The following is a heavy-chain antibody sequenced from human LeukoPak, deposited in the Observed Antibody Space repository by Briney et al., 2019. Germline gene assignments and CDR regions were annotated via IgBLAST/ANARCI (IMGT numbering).Heavy chain of an antibody. V-gene: IGHV4-39*01. D-gene: IGHD5-18*01. CDR3: ASFGSSTGYSYGYPHDY. J-gene: IGHJ4*02. CDR1: GGSISSSSYY. Sequence: SEALSLTCTVSGGSISSSSYYWGWIRQPAGKGLEWIGSIYYSGSTYYNPSLKSRVTISVDTSKNQFSLKLSSVTAADTAVYYCASFGSSTGYSYGYPHDYWGQGTLVTVSS. CDR2: IYYSGST.